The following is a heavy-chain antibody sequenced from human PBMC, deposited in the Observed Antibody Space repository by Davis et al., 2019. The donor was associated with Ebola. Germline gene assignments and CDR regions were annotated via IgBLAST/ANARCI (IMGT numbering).Heavy chain of an antibody. D-gene: IGHD2-2*01. J-gene: IGHJ6*02. V-gene: IGHV4-31*03. CDR2: IYYSGST. CDR1: GGSISSGGYY. Sequence: PSETLSLTCTVSGGSISSGGYYWSWIRQHPGKGLEWIGYIYYSGSTYYNPSLKSRVTISVDTSKNQFSLKLSSVTAADTAVYYCARDCSSTSCSDYYYGMDVWGQGTTVTVSS. CDR3: ARDCSSTSCSDYYYGMDV.